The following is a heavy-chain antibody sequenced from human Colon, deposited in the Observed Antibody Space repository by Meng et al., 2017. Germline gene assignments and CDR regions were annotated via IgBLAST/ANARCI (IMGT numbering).Heavy chain of an antibody. D-gene: IGHD6-13*01. CDR3: ARDSPYSSSWYAGMDV. V-gene: IGHV3-20*04. J-gene: IGHJ6*02. Sequence: GGSLRLSCAASGFTFDEYGMNWVRQAPGKGLEWVSGINWNGESTAYVDSVKGRFTISRDNAKNSLYLQMNSVRVEDTALYYCARDSPYSSSWYAGMDVWGQGTTVTVSS. CDR1: GFTFDEYG. CDR2: INWNGEST.